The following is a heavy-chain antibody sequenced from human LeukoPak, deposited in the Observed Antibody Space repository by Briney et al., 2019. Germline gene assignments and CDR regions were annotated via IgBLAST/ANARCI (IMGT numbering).Heavy chain of an antibody. D-gene: IGHD2-15*01. CDR3: ARVGCTGGSCLAYNYYAMDV. CDR1: GFIFSAYE. V-gene: IGHV3-33*08. J-gene: IGHJ6*02. Sequence: PGGSLRLSCAASGFIFSAYEMNWVRQAPGRGLEWVAIIWYDGSDKYYAGSVKGPFTLSRDNSKNTLYLQMNSLRAEDTAVYYCARVGCTGGSCLAYNYYAMDVWGQGTTVTVSS. CDR2: IWYDGSDK.